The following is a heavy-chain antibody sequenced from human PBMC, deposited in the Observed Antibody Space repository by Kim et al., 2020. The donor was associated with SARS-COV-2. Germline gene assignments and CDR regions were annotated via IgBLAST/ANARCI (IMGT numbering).Heavy chain of an antibody. CDR1: GFTFTNYA. D-gene: IGHD1-7*01. V-gene: IGHV3-23*01. CDR2: SNGGGGST. J-gene: IGHJ6*02. Sequence: GGSRRLSCAASGFTFTNYAMNWVRQSPGKGLEWVSASNGGGGSTYTADPVKGRFTISTDNSKNTLYLQMNNLRAEDTAGYYFAKGAAFASTTALDVWG. CDR3: AKGAAFASTTALDV.